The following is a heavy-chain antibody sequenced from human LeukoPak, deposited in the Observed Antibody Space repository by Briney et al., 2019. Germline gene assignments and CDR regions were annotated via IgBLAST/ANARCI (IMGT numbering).Heavy chain of an antibody. J-gene: IGHJ4*02. CDR1: GFTVSSNY. D-gene: IGHD3-10*01. V-gene: IGHV3-53*01. CDR3: AREGGDSMIQGVIAD. CDR2: IYAGGAT. Sequence: GGSLRLSGSASGFTVSSNYMSWVRQAPGKGLEWVSVIYAGGATAYAGSVKGRFIISRDNSKNTLYLQMNSLRAEDTALYYCAREGGDSMIQGVIADWGQGTLVTVSS.